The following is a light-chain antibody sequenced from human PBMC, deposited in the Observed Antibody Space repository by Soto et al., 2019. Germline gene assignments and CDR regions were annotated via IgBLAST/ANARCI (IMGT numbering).Light chain of an antibody. V-gene: IGKV1-33*01. CDR2: DAS. CDR1: QDIGKY. J-gene: IGKJ3*01. Sequence: DIQMTQSPPSLSASVGDRVTITCQASQDIGKYLNWYQQKPGKVPKLLISDASNLETGVSSRFSGSGSGRHFTFTISSLQPEDIATYYCQYYDILVFGFGLGTKVKIK. CDR3: QYYDILVFG.